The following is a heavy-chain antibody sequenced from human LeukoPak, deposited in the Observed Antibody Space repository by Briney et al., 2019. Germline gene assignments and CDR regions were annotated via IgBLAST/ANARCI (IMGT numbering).Heavy chain of an antibody. J-gene: IGHJ6*02. Sequence: ASVKVSCKASGYTFTGYYMHWVRQAPGQGLEWMGWINPNSGGTNYAQKFQGRVTMTRDTSIGTAYMELSRLRSDDTAVYYCARAVLWWYQSVYGMDVWGQGTTVTVSS. V-gene: IGHV1-2*02. D-gene: IGHD2-15*01. CDR3: ARAVLWWYQSVYGMDV. CDR1: GYTFTGYY. CDR2: INPNSGGT.